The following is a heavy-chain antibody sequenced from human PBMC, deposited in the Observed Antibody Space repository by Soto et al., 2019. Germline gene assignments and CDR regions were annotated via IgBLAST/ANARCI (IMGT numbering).Heavy chain of an antibody. CDR1: GGSISSGGYY. Sequence: QVQLQESGPGLVKPSQTLSLTCTVSGGSISSGGYYWSWIRQHPGKGLEWIGYIYYSGSTYYNPSLKSRVTISVDTSKNQFSLKLSSVTAADTAVYYCARARITMIVVVPYLNYFDYWGQGTLVTVSS. V-gene: IGHV4-31*03. J-gene: IGHJ4*02. D-gene: IGHD3-22*01. CDR2: IYYSGST. CDR3: ARARITMIVVVPYLNYFDY.